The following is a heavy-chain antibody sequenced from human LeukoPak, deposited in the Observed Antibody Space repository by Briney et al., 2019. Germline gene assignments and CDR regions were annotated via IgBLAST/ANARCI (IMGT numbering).Heavy chain of an antibody. J-gene: IGHJ2*01. Sequence: PGRSLRLSCAASGFTFSTYALSWVRQAPGKGLEWVSAISDNGVYIYYADSVKGRFTISRGNFKNTLYLQVNSLRAEDTAVYYCAKSVPGYFGLWGRGTLVTVSS. CDR1: GFTFSTYA. CDR3: AKSVPGYFGL. CDR2: ISDNGVYI. V-gene: IGHV3-23*01.